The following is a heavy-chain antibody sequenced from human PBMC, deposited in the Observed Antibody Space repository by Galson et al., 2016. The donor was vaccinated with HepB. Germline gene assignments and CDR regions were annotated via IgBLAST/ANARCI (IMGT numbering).Heavy chain of an antibody. J-gene: IGHJ6*02. CDR1: GFKFNSYW. V-gene: IGHV3-7*01. Sequence: SLRLSCAASGFKFNSYWMTWVRQAPGKGLEWVANTKQDGSEKYYVDSVKGRFTISSDNAKNSLYLQMNSLTAEDTAVYYCARVRWGIDVWGQGTTVTVS. CDR3: ARVRWGIDV. CDR2: TKQDGSEK. D-gene: IGHD6-13*01.